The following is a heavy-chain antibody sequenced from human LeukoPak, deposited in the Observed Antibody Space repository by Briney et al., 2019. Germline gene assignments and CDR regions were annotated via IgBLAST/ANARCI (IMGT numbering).Heavy chain of an antibody. CDR3: AKVRDPRRSFDTFDY. CDR1: GFTFSNYD. V-gene: IGHV3-30*02. Sequence: GGSLRLSCAASGFTFSNYDMHWVRQAPGKGLEWVAFIRYDGSNEYYADSVKGRFTISRDNSKNTLYLQMNSLRAEDTAVYYCAKVRDPRRSFDTFDYRGQGTLVTVSS. D-gene: IGHD2/OR15-2a*01. J-gene: IGHJ4*02. CDR2: IRYDGSNE.